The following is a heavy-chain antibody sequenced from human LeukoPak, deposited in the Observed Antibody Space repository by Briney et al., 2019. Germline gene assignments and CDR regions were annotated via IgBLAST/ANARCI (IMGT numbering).Heavy chain of an antibody. CDR1: GFTFSNAW. V-gene: IGHV3-74*01. J-gene: IGHJ6*03. CDR3: ARGDDSSGYYSKYPYYYYYYMDV. Sequence: GGSLRLSCAASGFTFSNAWMSWVRQAPGKGLVWVSRINSDGSSTSYADSVKGRFTISRDNAKNTLYLQMNSLRAEDTAVYYCARGDDSSGYYSKYPYYYYYYMDVWGKGTTVTVSS. CDR2: INSDGSST. D-gene: IGHD3-22*01.